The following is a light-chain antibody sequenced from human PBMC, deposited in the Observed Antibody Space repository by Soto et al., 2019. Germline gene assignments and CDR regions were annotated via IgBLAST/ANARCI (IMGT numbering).Light chain of an antibody. CDR1: SRDIGFFNY. Sequence: QSALTQPASVSGSPGQSITISCTGTSRDIGFFNYVSWYQQFPGNAPKLIIFEVTNRPSGVSNRFSASKSGNTASLTISGLQAEDGADYYRSSYTTRSTYVFGTGTKLTVL. CDR3: SSYTTRSTYV. J-gene: IGLJ1*01. V-gene: IGLV2-14*01. CDR2: EVT.